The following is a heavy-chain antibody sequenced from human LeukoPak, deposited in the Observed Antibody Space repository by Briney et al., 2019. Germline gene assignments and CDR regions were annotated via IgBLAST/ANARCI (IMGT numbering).Heavy chain of an antibody. CDR2: IYHSGST. Sequence: SGTLSLTCAVSGGSISSSNWWSWVRQPPGKELEWIGQIYHSGSTNYSPSLKSRVTISVDTSKNQFSLKLSSVTAADTAVYYCATQLGFSYFDAFDIWGQGTMVTVSS. V-gene: IGHV4-4*02. D-gene: IGHD1-1*01. J-gene: IGHJ3*02. CDR1: GGSISSSNW. CDR3: ATQLGFSYFDAFDI.